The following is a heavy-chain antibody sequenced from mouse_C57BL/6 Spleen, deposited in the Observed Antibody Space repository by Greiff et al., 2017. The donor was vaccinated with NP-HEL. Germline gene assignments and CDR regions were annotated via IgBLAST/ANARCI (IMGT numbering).Heavy chain of an antibody. CDR3: ASHYYGSSWGAMDY. Sequence: QVQLQQSGAELVKPGASVKISCKASGYAFSSYWMNWVKQRPGKGLEWIGQIYPGDGDTNYNGKFKGKATLTADKSSSTAYMQLSSLTSEDSAVYFCASHYYGSSWGAMDYWGQGTSVTVSS. J-gene: IGHJ4*01. D-gene: IGHD1-1*01. CDR2: IYPGDGDT. CDR1: GYAFSSYW. V-gene: IGHV1-80*01.